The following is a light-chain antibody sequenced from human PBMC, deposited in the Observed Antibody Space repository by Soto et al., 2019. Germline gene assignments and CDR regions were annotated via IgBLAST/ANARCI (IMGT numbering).Light chain of an antibody. V-gene: IGLV2-14*01. J-gene: IGLJ3*02. CDR2: EVT. CDR3: SSYTSRSSWV. CDR1: SSDVGAYNY. Sequence: QSALTQPASVSGSPGQSITISCTGTSSDVGAYNYVSWYQQHSGKAPKLIIYEVTNRPSGVSNRFSASKSGNTASLTIFELQAEDEADYYCSSYTSRSSWVFGGGTKLTAL.